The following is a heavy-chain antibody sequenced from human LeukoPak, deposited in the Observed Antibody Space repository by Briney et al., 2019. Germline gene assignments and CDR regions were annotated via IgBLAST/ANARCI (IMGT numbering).Heavy chain of an antibody. Sequence: GASVKVSCKASGYTFTSYDISWVRQAPGQGIEWMGWISAYNGNTNYAQKLQGRVTMTTDTSTSTAYMELRSLRSDDTAVYYCARARYYDRSGYPVLYYFDYWGQGTLVTVSS. D-gene: IGHD3-22*01. CDR2: ISAYNGNT. J-gene: IGHJ4*02. CDR1: GYTFTSYD. CDR3: ARARYYDRSGYPVLYYFDY. V-gene: IGHV1-18*01.